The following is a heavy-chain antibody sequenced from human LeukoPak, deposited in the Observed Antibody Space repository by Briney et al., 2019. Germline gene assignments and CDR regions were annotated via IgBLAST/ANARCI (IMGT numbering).Heavy chain of an antibody. CDR2: IYYSGST. Sequence: KSSETLSLTCTVSGGSISSSSHYWGWIRQPPGKGLEWIGSIYYSGSTYYNPSLKSRVTISVDTSKNQFSLKLSSVTAADTAVYYWARRAAMFGGVTSECEYCGQGTLVKVSS. J-gene: IGHJ4*02. V-gene: IGHV4-39*01. CDR1: GGSISSSSHY. D-gene: IGHD3-16*01. CDR3: ARRAAMFGGVTSECEY.